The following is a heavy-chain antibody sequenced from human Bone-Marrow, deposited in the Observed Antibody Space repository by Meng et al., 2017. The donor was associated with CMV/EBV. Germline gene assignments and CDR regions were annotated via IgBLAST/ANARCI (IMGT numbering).Heavy chain of an antibody. Sequence: SVKVSCKASGYTFTSYDINWVRQATGQGLEWMGWMNPNSGNTGYAQKFQGRVTMTRNTSISTAYMELSSLRSEDTAVYYCARGGATSLGSTFDIWGQGTMVTVSS. J-gene: IGHJ3*02. CDR2: MNPNSGNT. CDR1: GYTFTSYD. CDR3: ARGGATSLGSTFDI. D-gene: IGHD1-26*01. V-gene: IGHV1-8*01.